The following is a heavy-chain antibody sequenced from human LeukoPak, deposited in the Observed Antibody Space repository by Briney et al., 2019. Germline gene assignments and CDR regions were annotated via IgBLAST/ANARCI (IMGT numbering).Heavy chain of an antibody. CDR1: GSTFSDYY. CDR3: ARRNVRFLESNPHPIDY. Sequence: GRSLRRSCAASGSTFSDYYMSWIRQAPGKGLEWVSYISSSSSYTNYADSVKGRFTISRDNAKNSLYLQMNSLRAEDTAVYYCARRNVRFLESNPHPIDYWGQGTLVTVSS. V-gene: IGHV3-11*06. D-gene: IGHD3-3*01. CDR2: ISSSSSYT. J-gene: IGHJ4*02.